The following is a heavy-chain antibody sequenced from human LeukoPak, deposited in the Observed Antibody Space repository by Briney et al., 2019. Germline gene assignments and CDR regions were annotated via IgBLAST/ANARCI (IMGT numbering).Heavy chain of an antibody. D-gene: IGHD6-13*01. V-gene: IGHV1-18*01. CDR1: GYTFTSYG. J-gene: IGHJ4*02. CDR2: ISAYNGNT. Sequence: ASVTVSSKASGYTFTSYGISWVGQAPGHGREWMGWISAYNGNTNYAQKLQGRVTMTTDTSTSTAYMELRSLRSDDTAVYYCARARGSWGLFDYWGQGTLVTVSS. CDR3: ARARGSWGLFDY.